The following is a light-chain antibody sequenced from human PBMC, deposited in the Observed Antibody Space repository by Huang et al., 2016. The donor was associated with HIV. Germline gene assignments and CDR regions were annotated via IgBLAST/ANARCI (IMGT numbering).Light chain of an antibody. Sequence: EIVMTQSPAPLSVSPGERVILSCRASESVGSSLAWYQQKPGQAPRLLLYGASTRAAGVPPMFSGSGSGTEYTLSISGLQSADFAVYYCQQYDKWPPRRTFGGGTKVEIK. V-gene: IGKV3-15*01. J-gene: IGKJ4*01. CDR1: ESVGSS. CDR2: GAS. CDR3: QQYDKWPPRRT.